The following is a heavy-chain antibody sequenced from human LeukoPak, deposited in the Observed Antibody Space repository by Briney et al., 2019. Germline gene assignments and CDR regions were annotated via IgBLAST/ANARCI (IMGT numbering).Heavy chain of an antibody. CDR3: AKGSGAARPYYFDY. D-gene: IGHD6-6*01. Sequence: GSLRLSCAASGFTFSSYAMSWVRQAPGKKLEWVSDIYSDGSTFYADSVKGRFTISRDNSKSTLYLQMNSLRAEDTAVYYCAKGSGAARPYYFDYWGQGTLVTVSS. CDR2: IYSDGST. J-gene: IGHJ4*02. CDR1: GFTFSSYA. V-gene: IGHV3-23*03.